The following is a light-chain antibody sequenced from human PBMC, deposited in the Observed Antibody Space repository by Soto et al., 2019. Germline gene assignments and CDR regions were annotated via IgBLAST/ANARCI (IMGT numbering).Light chain of an antibody. CDR2: EVI. CDR1: SSDVGGYNS. CDR3: TSYTSSNTWV. V-gene: IGLV2-14*01. J-gene: IGLJ3*02. Sequence: QSALTQPASVSGSPGLSITISCTGTSSDVGGYNSVSWYQQHPGKAPKLMIYEVINRPSGVSNRFSGSKSGNTASLTISGLQAEDEAEYYCTSYTSSNTWVFGGGTKLTVL.